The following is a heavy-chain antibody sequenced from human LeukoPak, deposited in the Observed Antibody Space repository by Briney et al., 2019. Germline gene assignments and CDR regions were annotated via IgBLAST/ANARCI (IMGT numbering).Heavy chain of an antibody. J-gene: IGHJ5*02. D-gene: IGHD2-15*01. V-gene: IGHV4-59*01. CDR2: IYYSGST. Sequence: SETLSLTCAVYGGSFSGYYWSWLRQPPEKGVEWIGYIYYSGSTNYNPSLKSRVTISVDTSKNQFSLKLSSVTAADTAVYYCARGVGGHHTRFDPWGQGTLVTVSS. CDR1: GGSFSGYY. CDR3: ARGVGGHHTRFDP.